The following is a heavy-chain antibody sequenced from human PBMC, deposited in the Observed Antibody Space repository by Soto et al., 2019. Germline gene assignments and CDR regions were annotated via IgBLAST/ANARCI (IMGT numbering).Heavy chain of an antibody. V-gene: IGHV1-18*01. CDR3: ARVWDDYGDYVYYYYMDV. Sequence: QVQLVQSGAEVKKPGASVKVSCKASGYTFTSYGIIWVRQAPGQGLEWMGWISAYNGNTNYAQKLQGRVTMTTDTSTSTAYMELRSLRSDDTAVYYCARVWDDYGDYVYYYYMDVWGKGTTVTVSS. CDR2: ISAYNGNT. J-gene: IGHJ6*03. CDR1: GYTFTSYG. D-gene: IGHD4-17*01.